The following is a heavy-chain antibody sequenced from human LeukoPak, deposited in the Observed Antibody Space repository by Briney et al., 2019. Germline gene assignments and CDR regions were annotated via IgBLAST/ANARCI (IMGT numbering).Heavy chain of an antibody. CDR2: IYHSGST. D-gene: IGHD2-15*01. CDR3: ARVGSGRYFDY. CDR1: GYSISSGYY. J-gene: IGHJ4*02. V-gene: IGHV4-38-2*02. Sequence: PSETLSLTCTVSGYSISSGYYWGWIRQPPGKGLEWIGEIYHSGSTNYNPSLKSRVTISVDKSKNQFSLNLTSVTAADTAVYYCARVGSGRYFDYWGQGTLVTVSS.